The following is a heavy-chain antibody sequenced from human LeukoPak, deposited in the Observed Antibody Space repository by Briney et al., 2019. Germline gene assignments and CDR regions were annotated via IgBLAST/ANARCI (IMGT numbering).Heavy chain of an antibody. D-gene: IGHD3-22*01. CDR1: GFTFSSYA. V-gene: IGHV3-30*04. CDR3: ARDSHYYDSSGYYRGYFDY. CDR2: ISYGGSNK. Sequence: GRSLRLSCAASGFTFSSYAMHWLRQAPGKGVEWVAVISYGGSNKYYADSVKGRFTISRDNSKNTLYLQMNSLRAEDTAVYYCARDSHYYDSSGYYRGYFDYWGQGTLVTVSS. J-gene: IGHJ4*02.